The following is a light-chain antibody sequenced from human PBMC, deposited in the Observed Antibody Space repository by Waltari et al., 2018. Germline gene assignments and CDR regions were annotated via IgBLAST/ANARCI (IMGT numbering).Light chain of an antibody. CDR2: AAS. CDR1: QNINKF. J-gene: IGKJ3*01. Sequence: DIQMTQSPPFLSASVGDRVTITCRASQNINKFLNWYQQKPGKAPKFLIYAASLLQTGVPSRFRGSGSGTEFTLTIDSLQPEDFATYFCQHSHSTPITFGPGTTVDV. CDR3: QHSHSTPIT. V-gene: IGKV1-39*01.